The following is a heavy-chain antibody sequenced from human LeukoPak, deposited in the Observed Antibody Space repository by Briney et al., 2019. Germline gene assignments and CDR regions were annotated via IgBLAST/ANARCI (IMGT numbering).Heavy chain of an antibody. Sequence: KPSETLSLTCAVYGGSFSGYYWSWIRQPPGKGLEWIGEINHSGSTNYNPSLKSRVTISVDTSKNQFSLKLSSVTAADTAVYYCARRPFLLLWFGELGITRDAFDIWGQGTMVTVSS. V-gene: IGHV4-34*01. CDR1: GGSFSGYY. CDR3: ARRPFLLLWFGELGITRDAFDI. D-gene: IGHD3-10*01. J-gene: IGHJ3*02. CDR2: INHSGST.